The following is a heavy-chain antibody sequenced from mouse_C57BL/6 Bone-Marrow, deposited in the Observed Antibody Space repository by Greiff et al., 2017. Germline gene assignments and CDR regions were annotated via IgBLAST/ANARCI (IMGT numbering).Heavy chain of an antibody. J-gene: IGHJ4*01. CDR1: GYAFSSYW. D-gene: IGHD2-1*01. V-gene: IGHV1-80*01. CDR3: ARSRIYYGNYDAMDY. Sequence: VQLQQSGAELVKPGASVKISCKASGYAFSSYWMNWVKQRPGKGLEWIGQIYPGDGDTNYNGKFKGKATLTADKSSSTAYMQLSSLTSEDSAVYFCARSRIYYGNYDAMDYWGQGTSVTVSS. CDR2: IYPGDGDT.